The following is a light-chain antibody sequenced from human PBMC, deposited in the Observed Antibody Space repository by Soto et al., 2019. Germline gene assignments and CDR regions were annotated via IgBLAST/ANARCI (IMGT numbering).Light chain of an antibody. CDR2: EGT. J-gene: IGLJ2*01. CDR3: CSYAGRSVI. CDR1: SNDVGNYNL. V-gene: IGLV2-23*01. Sequence: QSVLTQSASVSGSPGQSITISCAGFSNDVGNYNLVSWYQQHPGKAPKVIIYEGTTRPSGVSNRFSGSESSNTASLTISGLQAEDEADYYCCSYAGRSVIFGGGTKLTVL.